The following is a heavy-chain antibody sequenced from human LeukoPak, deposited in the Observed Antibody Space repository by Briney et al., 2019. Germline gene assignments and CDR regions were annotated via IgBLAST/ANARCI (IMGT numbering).Heavy chain of an antibody. CDR3: ARDRSEWSAEDNWFDP. D-gene: IGHD3-10*01. Sequence: SETLSLTCTVSGYSISSGYYWGWIRQPPGKGLEWIGRIYHTGTTTYNPSLQSRVAISIDTSTNQISLRLSSVTSADTAIYFCARDRSEWSAEDNWFDPWGQGILVTVSS. CDR2: IYHTGTT. V-gene: IGHV4-38-2*02. J-gene: IGHJ5*02. CDR1: GYSISSGYY.